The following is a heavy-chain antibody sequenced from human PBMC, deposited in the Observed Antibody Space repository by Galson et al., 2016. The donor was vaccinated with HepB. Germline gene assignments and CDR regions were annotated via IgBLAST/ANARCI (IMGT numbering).Heavy chain of an antibody. J-gene: IGHJ4*02. CDR1: GGSISSGGYY. V-gene: IGHV4-31*03. CDR2: IYHSGST. CDR3: ARDRSSGSGSCGY. Sequence: TLSLTCTVSGGSISSGGYYWSWIRQHPGKGLEWIGYIYHSGSTYYNPSLKSRVTISVDTSKNQFSLKLSSVTAADTAVYFCARDRSSGSGSCGYWGQGTLVTVSS. D-gene: IGHD3-10*01.